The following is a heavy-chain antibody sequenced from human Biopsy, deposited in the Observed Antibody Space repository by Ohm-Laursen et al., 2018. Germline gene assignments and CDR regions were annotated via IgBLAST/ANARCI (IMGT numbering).Heavy chain of an antibody. CDR3: TRDRGITVAGTLGFNFDY. D-gene: IGHD6-19*01. CDR1: GFSFTGYY. CDR2: INPNSGGT. V-gene: IGHV1-2*02. Sequence: ASVKVSCKASGFSFTGYYIHWVRQAPGQGLEWMGWINPNSGGTNYAQKFQGRVTMTRDTSISTAYMDLSGLRSDDTAVYYCTRDRGITVAGTLGFNFDYWGQGTLVTVSS. J-gene: IGHJ4*02.